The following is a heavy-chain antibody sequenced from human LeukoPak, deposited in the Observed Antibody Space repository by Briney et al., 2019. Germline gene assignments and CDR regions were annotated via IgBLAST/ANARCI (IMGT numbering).Heavy chain of an antibody. D-gene: IGHD6-6*01. Sequence: GASVKVSCKASGGTFSSYAISWVRQAPGQGLEWMGGIIPIFGTANYAQKFQGRVTITTDKSTSTAYMELSSLRSEDTAVYYCARSEYSSSRLFDYWGQGTLVTVSS. V-gene: IGHV1-69*05. CDR1: GGTFSSYA. CDR2: IIPIFGTA. J-gene: IGHJ4*02. CDR3: ARSEYSSSRLFDY.